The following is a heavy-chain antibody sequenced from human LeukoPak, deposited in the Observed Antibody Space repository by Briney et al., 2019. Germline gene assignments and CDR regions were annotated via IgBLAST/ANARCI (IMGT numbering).Heavy chain of an antibody. V-gene: IGHV3-30*04. CDR3: ARPQSFYSYYGMDV. CDR2: ISYDGTNK. Sequence: GRSLRCYCAGYGFTFSYFDMHWVRQAPGKGLEGVVVISYDGTNKYYADSVKGRFTNSRDSSKSTLYPQMNSLTAEDTGVYYCARPQSFYSYYGMDVWGQGTTVTVSS. CDR1: GFTFSYFD. J-gene: IGHJ6*02.